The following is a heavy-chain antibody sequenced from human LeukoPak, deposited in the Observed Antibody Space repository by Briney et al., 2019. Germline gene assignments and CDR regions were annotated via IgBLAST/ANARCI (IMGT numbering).Heavy chain of an antibody. CDR2: IYSGGST. CDR3: ARDLRYYGMDV. D-gene: IGHD3-10*01. Sequence: GGSLRLSCAASGFTFSDYYMSWVRQAPGKGLEWVSVIYSGGSTYYADSVKGRFTISRDNSKNTLYLQMNSLRAEDTAVYYCARDLRYYGMDVWGQGTTVTVSS. J-gene: IGHJ6*02. CDR1: GFTFSDYY. V-gene: IGHV3-66*01.